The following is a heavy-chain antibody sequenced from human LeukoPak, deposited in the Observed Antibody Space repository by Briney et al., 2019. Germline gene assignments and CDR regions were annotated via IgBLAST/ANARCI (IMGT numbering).Heavy chain of an antibody. D-gene: IGHD5-12*01. Sequence: PSETLSLTCTLSGGSISTHYWSWIRQPPGKGLEWIGYIYHSGSTNYNPSLKSRVTMSVDTSKNQFSLKLSSVTAADTAVYYCARGGGYASPIGYWGQGALVTVSS. CDR1: GGSISTHY. V-gene: IGHV4-59*11. CDR2: IYHSGST. CDR3: ARGGGYASPIGY. J-gene: IGHJ4*02.